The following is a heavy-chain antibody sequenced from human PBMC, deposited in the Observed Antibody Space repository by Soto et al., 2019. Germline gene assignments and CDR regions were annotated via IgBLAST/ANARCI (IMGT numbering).Heavy chain of an antibody. D-gene: IGHD5-12*01. CDR3: ARGGGYDPFDY. CDR1: GASITYGGYS. V-gene: IGHV4-30-2*01. J-gene: IGHJ4*02. Sequence: QLQLHQSGSGLVKASQTLSLTCTLSGASITYGGYSWSWIRQPPGKDLEWLGYISHLESTFYNPSFQSRLTLSIDRSKNPFSLKLASMTAADTAVYYCARGGGYDPFDYWGQGTLVTVAS. CDR2: ISHLEST.